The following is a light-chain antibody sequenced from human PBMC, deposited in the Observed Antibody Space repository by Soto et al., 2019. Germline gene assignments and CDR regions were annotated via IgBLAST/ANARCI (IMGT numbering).Light chain of an antibody. CDR2: GDT. CDR1: SSDVGGYNY. Sequence: QSALTQPPSASGSPGQSVAISCTGTSSDVGGYNYVSWYQQHPGKAPKLLITGDTSRPSGVPDRFSGSKSGASASLAITGLQAEDEADYYCQSYDSRLSGSVFGTGTKLTVL. J-gene: IGLJ1*01. CDR3: QSYDSRLSGSV. V-gene: IGLV2-8*01.